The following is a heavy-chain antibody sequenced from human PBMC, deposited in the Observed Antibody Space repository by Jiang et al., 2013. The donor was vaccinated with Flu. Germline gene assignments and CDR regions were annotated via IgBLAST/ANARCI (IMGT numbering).Heavy chain of an antibody. V-gene: IGHV4-39*01. J-gene: IGHJ3*02. D-gene: IGHD1-7*01. CDR3: ARQGVYSWNSFDAFDI. Sequence: PSETLSLTCTVSGGSISSSSYYWGWIRQPPGKGLEWIGSIYYSGYTYYNPSLKSRVTISVDTSKNQFSLKLSSVTAADTAVYYCARQGVYSWNSFDAFDIWGQGTMVTVSS. CDR2: IYYSGYT. CDR1: GGSISSSSYY.